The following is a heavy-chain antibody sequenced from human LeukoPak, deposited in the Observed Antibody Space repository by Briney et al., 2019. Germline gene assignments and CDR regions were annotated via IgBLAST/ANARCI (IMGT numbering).Heavy chain of an antibody. V-gene: IGHV4-39*07. CDR1: RGPLSSSSYY. Sequence: SETLSLICTVSRGPLSSSSYYRGWLRQPAGTGLEWVGSIYYSGCPYYNPSLKSRVPISVDMSKNQFSLKLSSVTAADPAVYYCAKEIFTPDYWAKGNLVSVST. CDR3: AKEIFTPDY. D-gene: IGHD3-9*01. CDR2: IYYSGCP. J-gene: IGHJ4*02.